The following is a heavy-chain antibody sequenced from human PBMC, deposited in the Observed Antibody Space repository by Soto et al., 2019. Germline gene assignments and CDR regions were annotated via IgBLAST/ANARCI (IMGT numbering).Heavy chain of an antibody. Sequence: GGSLRLSCAASGFPFAHAWMHWVRQAPGKGLEWVGRIKSQTHGATTDYAAPVKGRFTISRDDSQDTLSLQMNSLMTEDTAVYFCVRDGSYQFDYWGQGALVTVSS. J-gene: IGHJ4*02. CDR3: VRDGSYQFDY. V-gene: IGHV3-15*07. D-gene: IGHD1-26*01. CDR1: GFPFAHAW. CDR2: IKSQTHGATT.